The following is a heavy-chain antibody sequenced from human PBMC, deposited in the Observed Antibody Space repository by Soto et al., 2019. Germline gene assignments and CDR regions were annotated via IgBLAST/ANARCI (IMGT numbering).Heavy chain of an antibody. D-gene: IGHD3-10*01. CDR1: GGTFSSYT. CDR2: IIPILGIA. Sequence: SVKVSCKASGGTFSSYTISWVRQAPGQGLEWMGRIIPILGIANYAQKFQGRVTITADKSTSTAYMELSSLRSEDTAVYYCARVLYYYGSGRSNAFDIWGQGTMVTVSS. V-gene: IGHV1-69*02. CDR3: ARVLYYYGSGRSNAFDI. J-gene: IGHJ3*02.